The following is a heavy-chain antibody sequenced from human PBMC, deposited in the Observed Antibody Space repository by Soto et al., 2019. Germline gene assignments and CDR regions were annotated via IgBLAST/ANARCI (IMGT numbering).Heavy chain of an antibody. Sequence: GDSLQVSCKASGGTFSSYAISWVRQAPGQGLEWMGGIIPIFGTANYAQKFQGRVTITADESTSTAYMELSSLRSEDTAVYYCAQGHDYGDPRWFDPWAQGTLVTVSS. V-gene: IGHV1-69*13. CDR2: IIPIFGTA. CDR3: AQGHDYGDPRWFDP. D-gene: IGHD4-17*01. J-gene: IGHJ5*02. CDR1: GGTFSSYA.